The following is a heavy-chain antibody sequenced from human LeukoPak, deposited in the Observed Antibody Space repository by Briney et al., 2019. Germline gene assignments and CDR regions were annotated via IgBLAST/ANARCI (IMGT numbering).Heavy chain of an antibody. CDR2: MNPNSGNT. J-gene: IGHJ6*02. D-gene: IGHD6-13*01. CDR1: GYTFTSYD. CDR3: ARAGAAAGKGRYYYYYGMDV. Sequence: ASVKVSCKASGYTFTSYDINWVRQATGQGLEWMGWMNPNSGNTGYAQKFQGRVTMTRNTSISTAYMELSSLRSEDTAVYYCARAGAAAGKGRYYYYYGMDVWGQGTTVTVSS. V-gene: IGHV1-8*01.